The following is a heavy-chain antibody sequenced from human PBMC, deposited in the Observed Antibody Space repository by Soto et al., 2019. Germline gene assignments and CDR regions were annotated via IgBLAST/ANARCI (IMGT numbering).Heavy chain of an antibody. V-gene: IGHV1-18*01. CDR3: ARDLDGSGSYYTDY. Sequence: ASVKVSCKVSGYTFTNYGISWVRQAPGQGLEWMGWISAYKGDTNYAQNFRGRVTMTTDTSTNTAYMELRSLRDDDTAVYYCARDLDGSGSYYTDYWGPGTLVTVSS. J-gene: IGHJ4*02. CDR1: GYTFTNYG. CDR2: ISAYKGDT. D-gene: IGHD3-10*01.